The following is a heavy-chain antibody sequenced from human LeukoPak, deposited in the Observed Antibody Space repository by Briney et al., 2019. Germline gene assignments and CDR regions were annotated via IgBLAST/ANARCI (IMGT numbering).Heavy chain of an antibody. CDR2: IIPIFGTA. Sequence: SVKVSCKASGGTFSSYAISWVRQAPEQGLEWMGGIIPIFGTANYAQKFQGRVTITADESTSTAYMELSSLRSEDTAVYYCASLIAARPKVDTPWGQGTLVTVSS. D-gene: IGHD6-6*01. CDR3: ASLIAARPKVDTP. J-gene: IGHJ5*02. V-gene: IGHV1-69*13. CDR1: GGTFSSYA.